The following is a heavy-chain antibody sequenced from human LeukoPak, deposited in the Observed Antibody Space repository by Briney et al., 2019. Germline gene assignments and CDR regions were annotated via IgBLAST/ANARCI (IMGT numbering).Heavy chain of an antibody. J-gene: IGHJ3*02. V-gene: IGHV4-4*07. D-gene: IGHD3-10*01. CDR2: IYTSGST. CDR3: ARDPPITMVRGVKEAFDI. CDR1: GGSISSYY. Sequence: TSETLSLTCTVSGGSISSYYWSWIRQPAGKGLEWIGRIYTSGSTNYNPSLKSRVTMSVDTSNNQFSLKLSSVTAADTAVYYCARDPPITMVRGVKEAFDIWGQGTMVTVSS.